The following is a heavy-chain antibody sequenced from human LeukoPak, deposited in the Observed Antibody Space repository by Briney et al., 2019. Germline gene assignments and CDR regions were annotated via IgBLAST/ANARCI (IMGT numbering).Heavy chain of an antibody. CDR1: GYTFTGYY. D-gene: IGHD3-3*01. V-gene: IGHV1-46*01. Sequence: ASVKVSCKASGYTFTGYYMHWVRQAPGQGLEWMGIINPSGGSTSYAQKFQGRVTMTRDMSTSTVYMELSSLRSEDTAVYYCGRGGGGYDFWSGYKSYWGQGTLVTVSS. CDR3: GRGGGGYDFWSGYKSY. J-gene: IGHJ4*02. CDR2: INPSGGST.